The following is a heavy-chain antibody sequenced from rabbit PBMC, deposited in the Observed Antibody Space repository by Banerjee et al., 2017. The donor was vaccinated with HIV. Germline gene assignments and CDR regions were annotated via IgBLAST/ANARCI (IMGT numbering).Heavy chain of an antibody. CDR3: ARDKSYSTVSDYYSLGRLDL. D-gene: IGHD7-1*01. Sequence: QEQLVESGGGLVQPEGSLTLTCTAAGFSFSSSQYMCWVRQAPGKGLEWIACIYGGIDDWTYYASWAKGRFTISKTSSTTVTLQMTSLTAADTATYFCARDKSYSTVSDYYSLGRLDLWGPGTLVTVS. J-gene: IGHJ3*01. V-gene: IGHV1S45*01. CDR1: GFSFSSSQY. CDR2: IYGGIDDWT.